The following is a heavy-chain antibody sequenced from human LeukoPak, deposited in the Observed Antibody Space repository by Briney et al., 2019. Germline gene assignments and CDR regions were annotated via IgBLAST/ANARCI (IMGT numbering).Heavy chain of an antibody. V-gene: IGHV3-30*03. CDR1: GFTFSSYG. CDR2: ISYDGSNK. J-gene: IGHJ4*02. D-gene: IGHD3-10*01. Sequence: GRSLRLSCAASGFTFSSYGMHWVRQAPGKGLEWVAVISYDGSNKYYADTVKGRFTISRDNSKNTLYLQMNSLRAEGTAVYYCARDRVRKLWFGELYEHFDYWGQGTLVTVSS. CDR3: ARDRVRKLWFGELYEHFDY.